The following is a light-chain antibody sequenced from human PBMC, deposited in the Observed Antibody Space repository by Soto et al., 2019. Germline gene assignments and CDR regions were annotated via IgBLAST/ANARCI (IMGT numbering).Light chain of an antibody. V-gene: IGKV1-39*01. CDR1: QSINSH. J-gene: IGKJ5*01. Sequence: DIQMTQSPSSLSASVGDRVTITCRASQSINSHLNWYQQQPGKAPKFLIYGASSLQSGVPSRFIGSGSGTDFTLTISSLQPEDFATYYCQQSYSTPITFGQATRLEIK. CDR3: QQSYSTPIT. CDR2: GAS.